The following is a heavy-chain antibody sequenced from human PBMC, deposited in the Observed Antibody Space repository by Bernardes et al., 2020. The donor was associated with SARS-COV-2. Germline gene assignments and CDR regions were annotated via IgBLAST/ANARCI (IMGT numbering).Heavy chain of an antibody. D-gene: IGHD6-13*01. CDR3: AREPGTGPLDF. J-gene: IGHJ4*02. V-gene: IGHV3-7*01. CDR1: GFTFSNYR. CDR2: IKQDGSEK. Sequence: GGSLRLSCAASGFTFSNYRMSWVRQAPGKGLEWVANIKQDGSEKYYVDSVKGRFTISRDNAKKSLYLQMNSLRAEDTAVYYCAREPGTGPLDFWGQGTLVTVSS.